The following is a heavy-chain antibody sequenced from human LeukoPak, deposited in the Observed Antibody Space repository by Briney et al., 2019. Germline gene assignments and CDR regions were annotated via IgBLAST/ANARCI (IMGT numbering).Heavy chain of an antibody. Sequence: GESLKISCKGSGYRFTSYWIAWVRQMPGKGLEWMGIIYPSDSDTRYSPSFQGQVSISADKSISAAYLQWSSLKASDTAMYYCAIFDFLFGEIDNWFDPWGQGTQVTVSS. V-gene: IGHV5-51*01. D-gene: IGHD3-16*01. CDR1: GYRFTSYW. CDR2: IYPSDSDT. J-gene: IGHJ5*02. CDR3: AIFDFLFGEIDNWFDP.